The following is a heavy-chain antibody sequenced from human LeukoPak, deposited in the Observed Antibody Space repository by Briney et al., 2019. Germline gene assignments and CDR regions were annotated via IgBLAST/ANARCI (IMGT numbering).Heavy chain of an antibody. V-gene: IGHV5-51*01. J-gene: IGHJ6*02. CDR3: ARQVSVDTAVVNYYYYYGMGV. Sequence: GESLKISCKGSGNNFATSWIGWVRQMPGKGLEWMGFIYPDDSNTRYSPSFQGQVTISADKSINTAYLQWSSLKASDTAMYYCARQVSVDTAVVNYYYYYGMGVWGQGTTVTVSS. CDR2: IYPDDSNT. D-gene: IGHD5-18*01. CDR1: GNNFATSW.